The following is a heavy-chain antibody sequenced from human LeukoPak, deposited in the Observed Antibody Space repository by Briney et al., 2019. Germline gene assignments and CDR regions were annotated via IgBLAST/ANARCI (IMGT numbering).Heavy chain of an antibody. D-gene: IGHD3-10*01. Sequence: SETLSLTCTVSGGSISSYYWSWIRQPAGKGLEWLGRIYTSGSTNYNPSLKSRVTMSVDTSKNQFSLKLSSVTAADTAVYYCARHLPGPYGSGSYSSGFDYWGQGTLVTVSS. J-gene: IGHJ4*02. CDR2: IYTSGST. CDR3: ARHLPGPYGSGSYSSGFDY. CDR1: GGSISSYY. V-gene: IGHV4-4*07.